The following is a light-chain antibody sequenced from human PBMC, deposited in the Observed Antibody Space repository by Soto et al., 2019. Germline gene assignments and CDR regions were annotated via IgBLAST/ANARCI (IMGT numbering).Light chain of an antibody. J-gene: IGLJ3*02. CDR1: SSNIGNNY. V-gene: IGLV1-51*01. CDR3: GTWDSNLSAV. CDR2: DNN. Sequence: QSVLTQPPSVSAAPGQKVTISCSGSSSNIGNNYVSWYQQLPGTAPKLLIYDNNKRPSGIPDRFSGSKSDTSATLGITGLQTGDEADYYCGTWDSNLSAVFGGGTKLTVL.